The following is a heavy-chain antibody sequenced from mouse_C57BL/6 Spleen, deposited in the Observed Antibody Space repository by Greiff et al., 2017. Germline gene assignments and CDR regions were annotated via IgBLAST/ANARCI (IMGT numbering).Heavy chain of an antibody. D-gene: IGHD4-1*01. Sequence: EVKLLESGGGLVKPGGSLKLSCAASGFTFSDYVMPWVRQTPEQGLEWVASISSGSSSTYYPDTVKGRFTISRDNATNTLYLQMSSLKSEDTAMYFCARGRTAEDAMDYWGQGTTVTVSS. J-gene: IGHJ4*01. CDR1: GFTFSDYV. CDR3: ARGRTAEDAMDY. CDR2: ISSGSSST. V-gene: IGHV5-17*03.